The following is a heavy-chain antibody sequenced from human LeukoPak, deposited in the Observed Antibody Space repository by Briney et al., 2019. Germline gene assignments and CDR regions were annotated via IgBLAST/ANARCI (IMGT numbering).Heavy chain of an antibody. V-gene: IGHV1-69*01. D-gene: IGHD6-6*01. CDR3: ARAGIAARSMGAFDI. Sequence: SVTVSLKCSVCTFTRYAISWVGQAPRQGLEWVGGRIPIFGTANYAQKFQGRVTITEAESTSQAYLELSSPRAEDTAVYYCARAGIAARSMGAFDIRGQGTMVTVSS. CDR2: RIPIFGTA. CDR1: VCTFTRYA. J-gene: IGHJ3*02.